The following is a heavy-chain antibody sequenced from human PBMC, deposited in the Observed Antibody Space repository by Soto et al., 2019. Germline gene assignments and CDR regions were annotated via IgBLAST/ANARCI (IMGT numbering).Heavy chain of an antibody. D-gene: IGHD6-19*01. Sequence: LSLTCAVYGGSFANYYWNWIRQPPGKGLEWIGEINYSGSTDYNPSLESRVTISVDTSKNQFSLNLSSVTAADTAIYYCARVGRYTSGWYLDYSDYWSQGTVVTVSS. CDR1: GGSFANYY. J-gene: IGHJ4*02. CDR2: INYSGST. CDR3: ARVGRYTSGWYLDYSDY. V-gene: IGHV4-34*01.